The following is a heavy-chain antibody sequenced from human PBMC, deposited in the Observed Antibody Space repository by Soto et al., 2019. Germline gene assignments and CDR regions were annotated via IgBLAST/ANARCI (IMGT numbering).Heavy chain of an antibody. CDR1: GFSLSTSGVG. J-gene: IGHJ6*02. D-gene: IGHD3-9*01. V-gene: IGHV2-5*01. Sequence: ESGPTLVNPTQTLTLTCTFSGFSLSTSGVGVGWIRQPPGKALEWLALIYWNDDKRYSPSLKSRLTITKDTSKNQVVLTMTNMDPVDTATYYCAHSHQKSPRYFDWLPPASSSYGMDVWGQGTTVTVSS. CDR2: IYWNDDK. CDR3: AHSHQKSPRYFDWLPPASSSYGMDV.